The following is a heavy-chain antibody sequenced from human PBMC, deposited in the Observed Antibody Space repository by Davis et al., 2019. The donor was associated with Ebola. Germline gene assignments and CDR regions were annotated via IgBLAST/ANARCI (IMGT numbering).Heavy chain of an antibody. CDR3: AGDRVGAFFDY. CDR1: GFTFNNYA. Sequence: PGGSLRLSCAASGFTFNNYAMSWVRQAPGKGLEWVSAISGSGGRTYYADSVKGRFTISRDNAKNSLYLQMNSLRADDTAVYYCAGDRVGAFFDYWGQGTLVTVSS. CDR2: ISGSGGRT. V-gene: IGHV3-23*01. J-gene: IGHJ4*02. D-gene: IGHD1-26*01.